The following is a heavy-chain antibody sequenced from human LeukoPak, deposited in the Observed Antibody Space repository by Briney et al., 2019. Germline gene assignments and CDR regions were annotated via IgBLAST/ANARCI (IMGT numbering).Heavy chain of an antibody. CDR2: IYYSGST. CDR3: ARGNLVATTGVDY. CDR1: GGSISSGGYY. V-gene: IGHV4-31*03. Sequence: PSETLSLTCTVSGGSISSGGYYWSWIRQHPGTGLEWIGYIYYSGSTYYNPSLKSRVTISVDTSKNQFSLKLSSVTAADTAVYYCARGNLVATTGVDYWGQGTLVTVSS. D-gene: IGHD5-12*01. J-gene: IGHJ4*02.